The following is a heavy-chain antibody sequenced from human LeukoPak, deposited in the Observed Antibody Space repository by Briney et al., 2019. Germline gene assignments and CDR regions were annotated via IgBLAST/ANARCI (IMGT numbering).Heavy chain of an antibody. D-gene: IGHD6-19*01. CDR1: GGSISSGYY. CDR3: ARHDSSGWYDDYFDY. CDR2: IYHSGST. V-gene: IGHV4-38-2*02. Sequence: SETLSLTCTVSGGSISSGYYWGWIRQPPGKGLEWIGSIYHSGSTYYNPSLKSRVTISVDTSKNQFSLKLSSVTAADTAVYYCARHDSSGWYDDYFDYWGQGTLVTVSS. J-gene: IGHJ4*02.